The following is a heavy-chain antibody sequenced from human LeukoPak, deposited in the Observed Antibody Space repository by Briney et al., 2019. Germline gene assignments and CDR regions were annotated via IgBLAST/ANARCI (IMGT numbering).Heavy chain of an antibody. CDR2: INNDGIST. V-gene: IGHV3-74*01. D-gene: IGHD4-17*01. CDR3: AKGGATVIDY. J-gene: IGHJ4*02. Sequence: GGSLRLSCAASAFTFSSYWMHWVRQAPGKGLVWVSRINNDGISTSYADSVKGRFTISGDNAKNTLYLQMNSLRAEDTAVYYCAKGGATVIDYWGQGTLVTVSS. CDR1: AFTFSSYW.